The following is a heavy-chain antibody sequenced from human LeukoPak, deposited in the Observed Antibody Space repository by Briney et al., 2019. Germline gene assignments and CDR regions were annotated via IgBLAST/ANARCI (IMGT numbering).Heavy chain of an antibody. CDR2: IHHSGST. CDR3: ASYGSGSYRFDP. Sequence: PSETLSLTCTVSGGSISSGNYYWSWIRQHPGKGLEWIGYIHHSGSTYYNPSLKSRVIISVDTSKNQFSLKLNSVTAADTAVYYCASYGSGSYRFDPWGQGALVTVSS. J-gene: IGHJ5*02. CDR1: GGSISSGNYY. D-gene: IGHD3-10*01. V-gene: IGHV4-31*03.